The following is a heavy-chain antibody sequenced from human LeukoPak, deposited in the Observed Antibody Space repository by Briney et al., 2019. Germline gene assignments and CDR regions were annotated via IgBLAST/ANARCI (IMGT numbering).Heavy chain of an antibody. J-gene: IGHJ4*02. CDR1: GFTFSSYA. Sequence: GGSLRLSCAASGFTFSSYAMHWVRQAPGKGLEWVAVISYDGSNKYYADSVKGRFTISGDNSKNTLYLQMNSLRAEDTAVYYCARDRTIFGVVIAYYFDYWGQGTLVTVSS. D-gene: IGHD3-3*01. CDR2: ISYDGSNK. CDR3: ARDRTIFGVVIAYYFDY. V-gene: IGHV3-30-3*01.